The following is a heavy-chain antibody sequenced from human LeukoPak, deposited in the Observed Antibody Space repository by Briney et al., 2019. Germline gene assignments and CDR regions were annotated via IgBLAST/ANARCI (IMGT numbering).Heavy chain of an antibody. CDR1: GFTFDSYW. D-gene: IGHD3-10*01. V-gene: IGHV3-7*04. J-gene: IGHJ6*02. CDR3: ARGQEVSFGELFAMDV. CDR2: IKEDGSEK. Sequence: GGSLRLSCATSGFTFDSYWMSWVRQAPGKGLEWLANIKEDGSEKYYVDSVKGRFTISRDNAKNSVYLQMNSLRAEDTAVYYCARGQEVSFGELFAMDVWGQGTTVTVSS.